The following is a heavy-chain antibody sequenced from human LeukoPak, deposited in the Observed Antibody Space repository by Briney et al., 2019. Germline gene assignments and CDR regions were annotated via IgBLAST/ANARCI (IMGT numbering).Heavy chain of an antibody. CDR1: GGSISSSSYY. V-gene: IGHV4-39*01. CDR3: ASRIAAADNWFDP. J-gene: IGHJ5*02. CDR2: TYYSGST. Sequence: SETLSLTCTVSGGSISSSSYYWGWIRQPPGKGLEWIGSTYYSGSTYYNPSLKSRVTISVDTSKNQFSLKLSPVTAADTAVYYCASRIAAADNWFDPWGQGTLVTVSS. D-gene: IGHD6-13*01.